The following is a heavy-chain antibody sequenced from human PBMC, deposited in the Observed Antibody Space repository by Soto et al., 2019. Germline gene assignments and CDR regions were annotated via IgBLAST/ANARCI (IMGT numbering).Heavy chain of an antibody. CDR1: GFTFSSYG. J-gene: IGHJ6*03. CDR3: AKDGPDGDYVPDYYYYYYMDV. Sequence: GGSLRLSCAASGFTFSSYGMHWVRQAPGKGLEWVAVISYDGSNKYYADSVKGRFTISRDNSKNTLYLQMNSLRAEDTAVYYCAKDGPDGDYVPDYYYYYYMDVWGKGTTVTVSS. V-gene: IGHV3-30*18. CDR2: ISYDGSNK. D-gene: IGHD4-17*01.